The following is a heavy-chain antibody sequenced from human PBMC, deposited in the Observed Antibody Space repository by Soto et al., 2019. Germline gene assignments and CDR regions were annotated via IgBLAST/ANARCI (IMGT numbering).Heavy chain of an antibody. D-gene: IGHD5-12*01. CDR1: GGSISSGGYY. CDR2: IYYSGST. V-gene: IGHV4-31*03. Sequence: SETLSLTCTVSGGSISSGGYYWSWIRQHPGKGLEWIGYIYYSGSTYYNPSLRSRVTISVDTSKNQFSLKLCSVTAADTAVYYCARILDSGYDLGDWFDPWGQGTLVTVSS. J-gene: IGHJ5*02. CDR3: ARILDSGYDLGDWFDP.